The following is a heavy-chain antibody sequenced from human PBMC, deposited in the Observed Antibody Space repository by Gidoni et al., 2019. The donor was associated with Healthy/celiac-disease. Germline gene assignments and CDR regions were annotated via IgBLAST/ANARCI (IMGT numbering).Heavy chain of an antibody. Sequence: QVQLVESGGGLVKPGGSLRLSCAASGSTVGDYYMSWIRQAPGKGLEWFSYISSSSSYTNYADSVKGRFTISRDNAKNSLYLQMNSLRAEDTAVYYCASMPLWFGDPGWFDPWGQGTLVTVSS. CDR2: ISSSSSYT. CDR1: GSTVGDYY. CDR3: ASMPLWFGDPGWFDP. D-gene: IGHD3-10*01. V-gene: IGHV3-11*06. J-gene: IGHJ5*02.